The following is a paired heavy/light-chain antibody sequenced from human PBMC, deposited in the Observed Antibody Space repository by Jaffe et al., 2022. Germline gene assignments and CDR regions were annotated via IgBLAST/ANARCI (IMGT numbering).Heavy chain of an antibody. J-gene: IGHJ4*02. CDR1: GFTFSNFA. Sequence: EVQLLESGGGLVQPGGSLRLSCAASGFTFSNFAMSWVRQAPGKRLEWVSTISGLIGTTYYADSVKGRFTISRDDSKNTLYLQMTSLRVEDTAVYYCAKADRGTCSGVNCYYFDCWGQATLVTVSS. CDR3: AKADRGTCSGVNCYYFDC. CDR2: ISGLIGTT. D-gene: IGHD2-15*01. V-gene: IGHV3-23*01.
Light chain of an antibody. CDR1: QSVSSY. CDR2: DAS. V-gene: IGKV3-11*01. CDR3: QQRSRLIT. Sequence: EIVLTQSPATLSLSPGERATLSCRASQSVSSYLAWYQQKPGQAPRLLIYDASNRATGIPARFSGSGSGTDFTLTISSLEPEDFALYYCQQRSRLITFGQGTRLEIK. J-gene: IGKJ5*01.